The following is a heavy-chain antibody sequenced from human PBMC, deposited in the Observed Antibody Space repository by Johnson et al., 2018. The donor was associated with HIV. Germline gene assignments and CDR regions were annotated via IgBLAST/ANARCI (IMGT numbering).Heavy chain of an antibody. D-gene: IGHD1-26*01. CDR2: ISYDGGNK. V-gene: IGHV3-30*18. Sequence: QVQLVESGGGVVQPGRSLRLSCAASRFTFSSYGMHWVRQAPGKGLEWVAVISYDGGNKYYADSVKGRFTISRDNSKNTLYLQMNSLRAEYTAVYYCAKDEALGWELDPDAFDIWGQGTMVTVSS. CDR3: AKDEALGWELDPDAFDI. CDR1: RFTFSSYG. J-gene: IGHJ3*02.